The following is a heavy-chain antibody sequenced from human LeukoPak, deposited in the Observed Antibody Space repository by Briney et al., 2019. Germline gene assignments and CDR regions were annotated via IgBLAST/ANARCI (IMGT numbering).Heavy chain of an antibody. V-gene: IGHV3-30*04. CDR3: ARAAHYGGNSPDY. CDR1: GFNFGSYA. CDR2: IWYDGSNK. Sequence: PGGSLRLSCAASGFNFGSYAMHWVRQAPDKGLQWVAVIWYDGSNKYYADSMNGRFTISRDNSKSTVFLQMNSLRIEDTGVYYCARAAHYGGNSPDYWGQGTLVTVSS. D-gene: IGHD4-23*01. J-gene: IGHJ4*02.